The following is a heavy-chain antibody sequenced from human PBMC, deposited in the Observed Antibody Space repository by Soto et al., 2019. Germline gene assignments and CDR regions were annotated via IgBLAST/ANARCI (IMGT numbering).Heavy chain of an antibody. CDR3: ARDPLPEITNLQWSGWFDP. Sequence: ASVKVSCKASGYTFTSYYMHWVRQAPGQGLEWMGIINPSGGSTSYAQKFQGRVTMTRDTSTSTVYMELSSLRSEDTAVYYCARDPLPEITNLQWSGWFDPWGQGTLVTVSS. J-gene: IGHJ5*02. V-gene: IGHV1-46*03. CDR1: GYTFTSYY. D-gene: IGHD2-15*01. CDR2: INPSGGST.